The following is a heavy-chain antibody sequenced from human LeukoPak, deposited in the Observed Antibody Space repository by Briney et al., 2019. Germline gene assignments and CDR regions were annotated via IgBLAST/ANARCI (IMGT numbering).Heavy chain of an antibody. CDR1: GYSFTSYW. D-gene: IGHD3-10*01. J-gene: IGHJ4*02. V-gene: IGHV5-51*01. CDR2: IYPGDSDT. Sequence: PGESLKISCKGSGYSFTSYWIGWVRQMPGKGLEWMGIIYPGDSDTRYSPSFQGQVTISADKSISTAYLQWSSLKASDTAMYYCARRGHPNYYGSGGTFDYWGQGTLVTVSS. CDR3: ARRGHPNYYGSGGTFDY.